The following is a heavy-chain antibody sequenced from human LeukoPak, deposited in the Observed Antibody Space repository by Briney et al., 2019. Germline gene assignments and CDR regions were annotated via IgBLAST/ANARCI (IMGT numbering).Heavy chain of an antibody. Sequence: SETLSLTCTVSGYSISSGYYWGWIRQPPGKGLEWIGSMYHSGSTYYNPSLKSRVTVSVDTSKNQFSLKLSSVTAADTAVYYCARVIYYDSGGYFYYFDNWGQGTLVTVSS. CDR1: GYSISSGYY. CDR3: ARVIYYDSGGYFYYFDN. J-gene: IGHJ4*02. D-gene: IGHD3-22*01. V-gene: IGHV4-38-2*02. CDR2: MYHSGST.